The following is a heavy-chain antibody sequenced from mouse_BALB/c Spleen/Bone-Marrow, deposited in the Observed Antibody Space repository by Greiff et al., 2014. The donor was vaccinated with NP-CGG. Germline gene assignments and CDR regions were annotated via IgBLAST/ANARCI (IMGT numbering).Heavy chain of an antibody. J-gene: IGHJ2*01. CDR1: GFNIKDTY. Sequence: EVQLQQSGAELVKPGASVKLSCTASGFNIKDTYMHWVKQRPEQGLEWIGRIDPANGNTKYDPKFQGKATITADTSSNTAYLQLSGLTSEDTAVYYCALYYDYDVGYWGQGTTLTVSS. CDR2: IDPANGNT. D-gene: IGHD2-4*01. CDR3: ALYYDYDVGY. V-gene: IGHV14-3*02.